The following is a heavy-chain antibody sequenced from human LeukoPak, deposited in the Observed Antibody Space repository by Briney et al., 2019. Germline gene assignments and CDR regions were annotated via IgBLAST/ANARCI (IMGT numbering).Heavy chain of an antibody. CDR1: GFTFSSYW. V-gene: IGHV3-74*01. Sequence: PGGSLGLSCAASGFTFSSYWMHWVRQAPGKGLVWVSRINSDGSSTSYADSVKGRFTISRDNAKNTLYLQMYSLRAEDTAVYYCARSIAVAGTTIDYWGQGTLVTVSS. D-gene: IGHD6-19*01. CDR3: ARSIAVAGTTIDY. CDR2: INSDGSST. J-gene: IGHJ4*02.